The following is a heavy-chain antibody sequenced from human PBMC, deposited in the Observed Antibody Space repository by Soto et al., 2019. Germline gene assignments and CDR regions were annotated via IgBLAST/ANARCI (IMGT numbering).Heavy chain of an antibody. D-gene: IGHD6-6*01. CDR2: ISGSGGST. CDR3: VTLAAHYYYYGMDV. Sequence: GGSLRLSCAASGFTFSSYAMSWVRQAPGKGLEWVSAISGSGGSTYYADSVKGRFTISRDNSKNTLYLQMNSLRAEDTAVYYCVTLAAHYYYYGMDVWGQGTTVTVSS. J-gene: IGHJ6*02. CDR1: GFTFSSYA. V-gene: IGHV3-23*01.